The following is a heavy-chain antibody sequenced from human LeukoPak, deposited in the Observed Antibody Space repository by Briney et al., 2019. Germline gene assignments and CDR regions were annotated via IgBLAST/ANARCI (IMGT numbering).Heavy chain of an antibody. J-gene: IGHJ6*03. Sequence: GGSLRLSCAASGFTFSSYWMSWVRQAPGKGLEWVANIKQDGSEKYYVDSVKGRFTISRDNAKNSLYLQMNSLRAEDTAVYYCAREYDFWSGYRFYYYYMDVWGKGTTVTVSS. CDR3: AREYDFWSGYRFYYYYMDV. CDR1: GFTFSSYW. CDR2: IKQDGSEK. D-gene: IGHD3-3*01. V-gene: IGHV3-7*01.